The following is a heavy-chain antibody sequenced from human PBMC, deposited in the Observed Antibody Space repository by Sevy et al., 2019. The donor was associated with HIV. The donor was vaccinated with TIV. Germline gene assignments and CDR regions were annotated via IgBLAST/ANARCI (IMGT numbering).Heavy chain of an antibody. CDR3: RAKGTVTTFHDY. CDR2: ISGSGGST. Sequence: GGSLRLSCAASGFIFSSYVMSWVRQAPGKGLEWVSAISGSGGSTYYADSVKGRFTISRDNSKNTLYLQMNSLRAEDTAVYYCRAKGTVTTFHDYWGQGTLVTVSS. J-gene: IGHJ4*02. CDR1: GFIFSSYV. D-gene: IGHD4-17*01. V-gene: IGHV3-23*01.